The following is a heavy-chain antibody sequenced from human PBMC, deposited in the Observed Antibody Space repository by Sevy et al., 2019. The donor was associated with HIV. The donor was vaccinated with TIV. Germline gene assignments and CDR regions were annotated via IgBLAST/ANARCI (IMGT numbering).Heavy chain of an antibody. CDR3: ATARAGAAFFFEY. Sequence: GSLRLSCAASGSTLSDYDIHWVRQASGKGLEWVSGIGTAGNTYYPDSVKGRFTISRENAENSVHLQMNTLRAGDTAVYYCATARAGAAFFFEYWSQGTLVTVSS. CDR1: GSTLSDYD. CDR2: IGTAGNT. V-gene: IGHV3-13*01. J-gene: IGHJ4*02. D-gene: IGHD2-15*01.